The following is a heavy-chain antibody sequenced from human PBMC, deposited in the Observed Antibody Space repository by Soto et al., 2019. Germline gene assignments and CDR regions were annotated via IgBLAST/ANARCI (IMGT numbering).Heavy chain of an antibody. V-gene: IGHV1-2*02. D-gene: IGHD5-12*01. CDR3: GRGRSGEIVVFY. CDR2: IGPKNGDT. CDR1: GYTFTGHY. J-gene: IGHJ4*02. Sequence: QVQLVQSGGEVKRPGASVKVSCKTSGYTFTGHYIHWVRQAPGQSPAWVGEIGPKNGDTRYAQKFQGKVTMTKDTSITTVYMELTNLSPDDTAVYYCGRGRSGEIVVFYWGQGTLVTVHS.